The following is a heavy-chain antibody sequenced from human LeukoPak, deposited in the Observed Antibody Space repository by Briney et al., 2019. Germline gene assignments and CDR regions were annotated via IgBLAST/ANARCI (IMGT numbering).Heavy chain of an antibody. J-gene: IGHJ5*02. Sequence: ASVKVSCKASGYTFTSYYMHWVRQAPGQGLEWMGIINPSGGSTSYAQKFQGRVTMTRDMSTSTVYMELSSLRPEDTAVYYCARGGVVIAAAGIGGWFDPWGQGTLVTVSS. CDR2: INPSGGST. CDR1: GYTFTSYY. D-gene: IGHD6-13*01. CDR3: ARGGVVIAAAGIGGWFDP. V-gene: IGHV1-46*01.